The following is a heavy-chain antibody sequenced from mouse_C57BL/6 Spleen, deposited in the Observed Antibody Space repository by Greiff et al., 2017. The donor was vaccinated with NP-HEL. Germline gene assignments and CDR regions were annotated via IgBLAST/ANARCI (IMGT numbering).Heavy chain of an antibody. CDR1: GYTFTSYW. J-gene: IGHJ4*01. V-gene: IGHV1-69*01. Sequence: QVQLQQPGAELVMPGASVKLSCKASGYTFTSYWMHWVKQRPGQGLEWIGEIDPSDSYTNYNQKFKGKSTLTVDKSSSTAYMQLSSLTSEDSAVYYCAGSEGRMITREGQYAMDYWGQGTSVTVSS. CDR3: AGSEGRMITREGQYAMDY. D-gene: IGHD2-4*01. CDR2: IDPSDSYT.